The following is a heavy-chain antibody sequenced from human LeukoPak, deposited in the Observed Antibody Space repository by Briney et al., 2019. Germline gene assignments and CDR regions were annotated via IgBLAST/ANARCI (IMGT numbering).Heavy chain of an antibody. Sequence: PSETLSLTCTVSGYSISSGYYWGWIRQPPGKGLEWIESIYHSGSTYYNPSLKSRVTISIDTSKNQFSLKLSSVTAADTAVYFCARVAAAGNYYFDSWGQGTLVTVSS. V-gene: IGHV4-38-2*02. D-gene: IGHD6-13*01. J-gene: IGHJ4*02. CDR3: ARVAAAGNYYFDS. CDR1: GYSISSGYY. CDR2: IYHSGST.